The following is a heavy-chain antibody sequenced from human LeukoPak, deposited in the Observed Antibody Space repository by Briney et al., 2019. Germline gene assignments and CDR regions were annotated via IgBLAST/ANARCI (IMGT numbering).Heavy chain of an antibody. D-gene: IGHD5-12*01. Sequence: PGRPLRLSCAASGFTFSNYGMHWVRQAPGKGLEWVAVIWFDGTNKYYADSVRGRFTISRDNSKNTLYLQMSSLRAEDTAVYYCARDRGVAAHLDYWGQGTLVTVSS. CDR1: GFTFSNYG. CDR2: IWFDGTNK. V-gene: IGHV3-33*01. CDR3: ARDRGVAAHLDY. J-gene: IGHJ4*02.